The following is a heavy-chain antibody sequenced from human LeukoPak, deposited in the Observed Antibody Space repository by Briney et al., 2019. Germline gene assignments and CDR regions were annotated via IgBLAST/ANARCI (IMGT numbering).Heavy chain of an antibody. CDR2: IKSKADGGIT. V-gene: IGHV3-15*01. Sequence: PGGSLRLSCAASGFTFINAWMSWVRQAPGKGLEWVGRIKSKADGGITDYAASVKGRFTISRDNSENTLQMNSLKTEDTAVYYCTTEYEGSGSAFDIWGQGTMVTVSS. CDR1: GFTFINAW. D-gene: IGHD1-26*01. CDR3: TTEYEGSGSAFDI. J-gene: IGHJ3*02.